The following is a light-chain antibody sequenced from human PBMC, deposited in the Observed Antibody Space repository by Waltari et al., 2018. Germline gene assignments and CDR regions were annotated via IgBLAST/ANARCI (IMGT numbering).Light chain of an antibody. CDR2: GAS. Sequence: EIVMTQSPVTLSVSPGERATLSCRASQSVSNNLAWYQQKPGQAPRLLMYGASTRATGIPARFSGSGSGTEFTLTISSLQSEDFAVYYCQQYNYWRTFGQGTRLEIK. CDR3: QQYNYWRT. J-gene: IGKJ1*01. V-gene: IGKV3-15*01. CDR1: QSVSNN.